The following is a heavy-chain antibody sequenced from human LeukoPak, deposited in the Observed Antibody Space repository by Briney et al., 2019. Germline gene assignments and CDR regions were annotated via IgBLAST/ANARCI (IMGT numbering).Heavy chain of an antibody. V-gene: IGHV4-59*01. Sequence: SETLSLTCTVSGGSFINYYWRSIRQPPGKGLEWIGYIYYSGSTNYNPSLKSRVTISVDTSKNQFSLKLNSVTAADTAVYYCARQEFYWYFDLWGRGTLVTVSS. CDR3: ARQEFYWYFDL. J-gene: IGHJ2*01. CDR2: IYYSGST. CDR1: GGSFINYY. D-gene: IGHD3-10*01.